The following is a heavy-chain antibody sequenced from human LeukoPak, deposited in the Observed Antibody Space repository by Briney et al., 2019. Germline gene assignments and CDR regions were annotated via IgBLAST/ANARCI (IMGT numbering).Heavy chain of an antibody. D-gene: IGHD3-3*01. Sequence: ASVKVSCEASGYTFTSYGISWLRQPPGQGLEWLGWISGYNGNTNYAQKFQGRVTMTTDTPTSTAYMDLRSLKSDDTAVYYCAVHDFYSGGYHFDYWGPGTLVTVSP. V-gene: IGHV1-18*01. CDR1: GYTFTSYG. CDR2: ISGYNGNT. J-gene: IGHJ4*02. CDR3: AVHDFYSGGYHFDY.